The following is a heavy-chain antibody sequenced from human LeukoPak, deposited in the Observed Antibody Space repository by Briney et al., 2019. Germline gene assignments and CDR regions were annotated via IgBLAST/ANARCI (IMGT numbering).Heavy chain of an antibody. CDR1: GFTFSSHG. J-gene: IGHJ4*02. CDR3: ARDVDSSGLDDVFDY. D-gene: IGHD3-22*01. Sequence: GGSLRLSCAASGFTFSSHGMNWVRQAPGKGLEWVSGISPSGGITYYTDSVKGRFTISRDNSKNTVSLQMSSLRAEDTAVYYCARDVDSSGLDDVFDYWGQGTLVTVSS. V-gene: IGHV3-23*01. CDR2: ISPSGGIT.